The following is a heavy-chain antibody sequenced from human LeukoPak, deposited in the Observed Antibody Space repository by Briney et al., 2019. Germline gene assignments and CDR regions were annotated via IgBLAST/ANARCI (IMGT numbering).Heavy chain of an antibody. V-gene: IGHV3-53*01. CDR3: VRTQPRSRLLDR. D-gene: IGHD1-26*01. CDR2: LYSGGNT. CDR1: ELSVSDNY. Sequence: GGSLRLSCAASELSVSDNYMSWVRQAPGKGLEWVSILYSGGNTYYTDSVKGRSTISRDTSKNTLYLQMNGLRADDTAVYYCVRTQPRSRLLDRWGQGTLVTVSS. J-gene: IGHJ5*02.